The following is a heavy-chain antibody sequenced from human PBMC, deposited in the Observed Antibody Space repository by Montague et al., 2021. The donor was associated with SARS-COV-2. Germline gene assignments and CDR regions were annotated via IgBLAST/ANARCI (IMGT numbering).Heavy chain of an antibody. Sequence: SETLSLTCTVAGGSISRYLWNWIRQTPGKGLEWMGYVHEIESSIXNPSLQSRITILLDTPKNQFSLRLNAATAADTAVYYCARVTLGGRDGRTRQYDGLDSWGQGILVTVSS. D-gene: IGHD3-16*01. V-gene: IGHV4-59*01. J-gene: IGHJ4*02. CDR3: ARVTLGGRDGRTRQYDGLDS. CDR1: GGSISRYL. CDR2: VHEIESS.